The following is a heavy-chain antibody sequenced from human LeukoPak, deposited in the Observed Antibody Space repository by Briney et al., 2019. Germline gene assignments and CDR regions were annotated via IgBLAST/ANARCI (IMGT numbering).Heavy chain of an antibody. D-gene: IGHD6-19*01. V-gene: IGHV3-23*01. CDR2: LGSGGLGS. J-gene: IGHJ5*02. Sequence: PGGSLRLSCAASGFTFSGYAMSWVRQAPGESLEWVSALGSGGLGSHYADSVKGRFTISRDDSKNTLYLQMNSLRAEDTAVYFCARPAIAVAGTRWFDPWGPGTLVTVSS. CDR3: ARPAIAVAGTRWFDP. CDR1: GFTFSGYA.